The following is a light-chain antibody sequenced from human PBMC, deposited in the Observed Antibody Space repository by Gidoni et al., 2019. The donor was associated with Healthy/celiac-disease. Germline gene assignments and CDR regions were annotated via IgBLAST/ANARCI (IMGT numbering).Light chain of an antibody. CDR2: LGS. Sequence: DFLMPHSPLSLPVTPAEPPSISSSSSQSLLHTNGYNYLDWYLQKPGQSPQLLIYLGSNRASGVPDRVSGRGSGTDFTLKISRVEAEDVGVYYCMQAQQTPMTFXQXTRLEIK. J-gene: IGKJ5*01. CDR3: MQAQQTPMT. V-gene: IGKV2-28*01. CDR1: QSLLHTNGYNY.